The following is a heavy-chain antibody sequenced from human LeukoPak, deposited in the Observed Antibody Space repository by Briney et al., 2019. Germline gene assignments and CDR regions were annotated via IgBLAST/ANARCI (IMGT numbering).Heavy chain of an antibody. Sequence: ASVKVSCKVSGYTLTALSMHWVRQAPGKGLEWMGGFDPEYGKTIYAQKFQGRVTMTEDTSTDTAYMELSSLRSEDTAVYYCARGEVPPHYFDYWGQGTLVTVSS. V-gene: IGHV1-24*01. CDR1: GYTLTALS. J-gene: IGHJ4*02. CDR3: ARGEVPPHYFDY. CDR2: FDPEYGKT.